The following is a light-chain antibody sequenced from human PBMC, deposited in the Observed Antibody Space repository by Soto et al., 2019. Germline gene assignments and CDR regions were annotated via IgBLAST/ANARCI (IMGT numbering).Light chain of an antibody. CDR3: QQYSSY. CDR1: QSINGW. CDR2: QVS. Sequence: DIQMTQSPSTLSASVGDRVTITCRASQSINGWLAWYQQKPGKAPKVLISQVSNLESGVPSRFSGSGSGTEFTFTITSLQPDDSATYYCQQYSSYFGGGTKVDIK. J-gene: IGKJ4*01. V-gene: IGKV1-5*01.